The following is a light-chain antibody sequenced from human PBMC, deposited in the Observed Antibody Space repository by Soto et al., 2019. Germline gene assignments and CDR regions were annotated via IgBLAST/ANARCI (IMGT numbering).Light chain of an antibody. CDR1: QSVTTN. J-gene: IGKJ5*01. CDR2: GAS. Sequence: EILLTQSPGTLSLSPGERATLSCGACQSVTTNMAWYQQKPGQAPRLLIYGASTRATGIPARFSGSGSGTEFTLTISSLKSEDFAVYYCHQYNNWHPITFGQGTRLEIK. CDR3: HQYNNWHPIT. V-gene: IGKV3-15*01.